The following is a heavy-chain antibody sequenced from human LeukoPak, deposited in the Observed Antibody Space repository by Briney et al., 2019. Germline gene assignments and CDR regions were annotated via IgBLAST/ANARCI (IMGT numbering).Heavy chain of an antibody. D-gene: IGHD3-22*01. CDR1: GFTFSSYS. Sequence: GGSLRLSCAASGFTFSSYSMNWVRQAPGKGLEWVSSISSSSSYIYYADSVKGRFTISRDNAKNSLYLQMNSLRAEDTAVYYCAREMVGLGSSAPNHWGQGTLVTVSS. CDR2: ISSSSSYI. CDR3: AREMVGLGSSAPNH. J-gene: IGHJ5*02. V-gene: IGHV3-21*01.